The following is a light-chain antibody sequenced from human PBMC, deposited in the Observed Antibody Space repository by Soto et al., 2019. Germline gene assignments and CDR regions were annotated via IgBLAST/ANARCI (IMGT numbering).Light chain of an antibody. V-gene: IGKV1-12*01. Sequence: DIQVTQSPSSLSAAVGDRFTMTWRATQDINSWLTWYQQKPGKAPKVLIYIASRLQPGVPSRFSGRGSGTDFSLTISNLQPEDFATYFCQQSKSFPLTFGGGTKVDIK. J-gene: IGKJ4*01. CDR2: IAS. CDR1: QDINSW. CDR3: QQSKSFPLT.